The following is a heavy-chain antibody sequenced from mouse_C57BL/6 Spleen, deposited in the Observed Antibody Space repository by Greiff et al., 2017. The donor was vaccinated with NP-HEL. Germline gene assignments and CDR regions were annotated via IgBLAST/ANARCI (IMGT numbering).Heavy chain of an antibody. Sequence: EVKLVESGGGLVKPGGSLKLSCAASGFTFTDYGMHWVRQAPEKGLEWVAYISSGSSTIYYADTVKGRFTISRDNAKNTLFLQMTSLRSEDTAMYYCARRNTTVGNFDYWGQGTTLTVSS. CDR1: GFTFTDYG. J-gene: IGHJ2*01. CDR3: ARRNTTVGNFDY. CDR2: ISSGSSTI. V-gene: IGHV5-17*01. D-gene: IGHD1-1*01.